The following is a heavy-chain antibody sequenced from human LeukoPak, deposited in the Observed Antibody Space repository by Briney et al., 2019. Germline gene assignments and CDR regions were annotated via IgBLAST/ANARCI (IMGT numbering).Heavy chain of an antibody. CDR1: GGTFSSYA. V-gene: IGHV1-69*04. J-gene: IGHJ6*02. Sequence: SVKVSCKASGGTFSSYAISWVRQAPGQGLEWMGRIIPILGIANYAQKFQGRVTITADKSTSTAYMELSSLRSEDTAVYYCAGPLTMVRGVLQPYTYYGMDVWGQGTTVTVSS. CDR2: IIPILGIA. CDR3: AGPLTMVRGVLQPYTYYGMDV. D-gene: IGHD3-10*01.